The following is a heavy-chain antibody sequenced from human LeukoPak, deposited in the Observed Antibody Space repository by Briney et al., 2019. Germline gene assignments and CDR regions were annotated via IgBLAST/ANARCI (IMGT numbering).Heavy chain of an antibody. Sequence: GGSPRLSCAASGLTFSSYGMHWVRQAPGKGLEWVAFTRYDGSNKYYADSVKGRFTISRDNSKNTLYLQINSLGADDTAVYYCAKDQDPHSYGSGSYAPFDYWGQGTLLTVSS. J-gene: IGHJ4*02. D-gene: IGHD3-10*01. CDR1: GLTFSSYG. CDR2: TRYDGSNK. CDR3: AKDQDPHSYGSGSYAPFDY. V-gene: IGHV3-30*02.